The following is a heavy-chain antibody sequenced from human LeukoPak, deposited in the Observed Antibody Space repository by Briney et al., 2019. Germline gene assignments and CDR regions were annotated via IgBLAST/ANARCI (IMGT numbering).Heavy chain of an antibody. D-gene: IGHD2-2*01. CDR3: AKEGALGYCSSTSCEDAFDI. CDR2: ISGSGGST. CDR1: GFTFSSYA. Sequence: GGSLRLSCAASGFTFSSYAMSWVRQAPGKGLEWVSAISGSGGSTYYADPVKGRFTISRDNSKNTLYLQMNSLRAEDTAVYYCAKEGALGYCSSTSCEDAFDIWGQGTMVTVSS. J-gene: IGHJ3*02. V-gene: IGHV3-23*01.